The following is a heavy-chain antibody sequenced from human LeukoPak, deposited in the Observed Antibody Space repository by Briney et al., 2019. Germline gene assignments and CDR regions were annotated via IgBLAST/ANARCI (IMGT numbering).Heavy chain of an antibody. Sequence: PGRSLRLSCAASGFTFSSYAMHWVRQAPGKGLEWVAVISYDGSNKYYADSMKGRFTISRDNSKNTLYLQMNSLRAEDTAVYYCARGSGSYFDYWGQGTLVTVSS. V-gene: IGHV3-30-3*01. CDR1: GFTFSSYA. CDR3: ARGSGSYFDY. D-gene: IGHD1-26*01. J-gene: IGHJ4*02. CDR2: ISYDGSNK.